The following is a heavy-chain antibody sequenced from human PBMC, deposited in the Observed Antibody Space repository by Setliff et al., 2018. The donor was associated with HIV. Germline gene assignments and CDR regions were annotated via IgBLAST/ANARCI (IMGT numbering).Heavy chain of an antibody. J-gene: IGHJ4*02. Sequence: GGSLRLSCVASGFPFSTYWMSWVRQAPGKGLEWVANIKQDGSEKHYADSVKGRLTISRDNAKNSLYLQMDSLRVEDTAVYYCARGSYGEVDYWGQGISVTVSS. CDR2: IKQDGSEK. V-gene: IGHV3-7*03. D-gene: IGHD4-17*01. CDR1: GFPFSTYW. CDR3: ARGSYGEVDY.